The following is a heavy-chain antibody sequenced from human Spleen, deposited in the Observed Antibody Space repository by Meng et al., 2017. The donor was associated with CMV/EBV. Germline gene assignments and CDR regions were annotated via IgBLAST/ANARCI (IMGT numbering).Heavy chain of an antibody. Sequence: GGSLRLSCAASGFTFSDYYMNWIRQAPGKGLEWVSVISGSGGSTYYADSVKGRFTISRDNSKNTLYLQMNSLRAEDMAVYYCARVHYLTISSQVGAFDIWGQGTMVTVSS. V-gene: IGHV3-23*01. J-gene: IGHJ3*02. CDR1: GFTFSDYY. CDR3: ARVHYLTISSQVGAFDI. CDR2: ISGSGGST. D-gene: IGHD3-3*01.